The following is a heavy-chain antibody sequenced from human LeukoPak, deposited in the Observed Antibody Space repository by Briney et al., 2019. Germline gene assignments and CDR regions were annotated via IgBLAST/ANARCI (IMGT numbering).Heavy chain of an antibody. CDR1: TFTFSSYW. CDR2: IKDDGSEK. Sequence: GGSLRLSCAASTFTFSSYWMSWVRQAPGKGLERVATIKDDGSEKYYVDSVSGRFTISRDNAKNSLYLQMNSLRAEDTAVYYCARRGTYQNWFDPWGQGTLSPSPQ. J-gene: IGHJ5*02. CDR3: ARRGTYQNWFDP. D-gene: IGHD3-16*01. V-gene: IGHV3-7*01.